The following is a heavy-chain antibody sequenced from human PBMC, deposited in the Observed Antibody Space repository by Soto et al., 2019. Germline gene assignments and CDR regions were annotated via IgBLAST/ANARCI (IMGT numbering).Heavy chain of an antibody. CDR1: GVSIHKSHSF. CDR3: GRVVEGATRHTDFDS. Sequence: PSETLSLTCAVSGVSIHKSHSFWGWIRQPPGKGLEFIGSVYYSGGANYNPSLKSRVTVSIDTSNNQFSLRVNSVTAADTAVYYCGRVVEGATRHTDFDSWGQGILVTVSS. V-gene: IGHV4-39*01. CDR2: VYYSGGA. J-gene: IGHJ5*01. D-gene: IGHD2-15*01.